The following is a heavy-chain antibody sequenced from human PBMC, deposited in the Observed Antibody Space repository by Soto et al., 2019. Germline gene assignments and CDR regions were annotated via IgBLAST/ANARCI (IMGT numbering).Heavy chain of an antibody. CDR3: ARYDKNWFQTEGMDV. V-gene: IGHV4-59*01. CDR2: LYYTGST. Sequence: SETLSLTCDASGGSISDFYWSWIRQSPGKRLEWIGYLYYTGSTNYNPALKSRVTISLDTSKTQFSLKLTSVTAADTAVYYCARYDKNWFQTEGMDVWGQGKMVTVSS. J-gene: IGHJ6*02. D-gene: IGHD3-9*01. CDR1: GGSISDFY.